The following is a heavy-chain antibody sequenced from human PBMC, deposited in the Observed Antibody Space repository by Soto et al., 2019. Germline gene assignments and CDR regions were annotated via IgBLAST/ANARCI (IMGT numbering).Heavy chain of an antibody. D-gene: IGHD2-8*01. J-gene: IGHJ4*02. CDR3: AHLTGGEYYMGRVWEKFDY. CDR1: GFSLSTNRMA. CDR2: IFWDEDE. Sequence: SGPTLVNPTQTLTLTCTFSGFSLSTNRMAVGWFRQPPGEALEWLALIFWDEDERYKPSLRSRLTIAADMSKNQVVLTMTDMVPVDTATYYCAHLTGGEYYMGRVWEKFDYWGQGILVTVSS. V-gene: IGHV2-5*02.